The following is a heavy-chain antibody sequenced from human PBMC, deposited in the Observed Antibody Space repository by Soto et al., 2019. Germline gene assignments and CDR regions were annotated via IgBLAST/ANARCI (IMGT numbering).Heavy chain of an antibody. V-gene: IGHV1-18*01. CDR3: ARELILWFGPDY. J-gene: IGHJ4*02. Sequence: ASVKVSCKTSGYTFSNYGITWVRQAPGQPLEWLGWISLYSDGTNYAQKFQGRVSMTTDTSTTTAYMELRSLRAEDTAVYYCARELILWFGPDYWGQGTLVTVSS. D-gene: IGHD3-10*01. CDR2: ISLYSDGT. CDR1: GYTFSNYG.